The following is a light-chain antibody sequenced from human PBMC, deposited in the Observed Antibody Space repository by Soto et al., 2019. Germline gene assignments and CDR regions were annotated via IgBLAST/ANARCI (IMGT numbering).Light chain of an antibody. CDR3: AAWDDSLNGQV. J-gene: IGLJ3*02. V-gene: IGLV1-44*01. CDR2: SNN. CDR1: SSNIGSNT. Sequence: HSVLTQPPSAYGTPGQRVTISCSGSSSNIGSNTVNWYQQLPGTAPKLLIYSNNQRPSGVPDRFSGSKSGTSASLAISGLQSEDEADYYCAAWDDSLNGQVFGGGTKVTVL.